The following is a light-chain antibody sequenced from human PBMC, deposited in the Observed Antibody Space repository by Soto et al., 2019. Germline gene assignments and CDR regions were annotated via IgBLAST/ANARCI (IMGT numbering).Light chain of an antibody. J-gene: IGKJ1*01. CDR2: GAS. CDR3: QHYNSEA. CDR1: QGIRID. V-gene: IGKV1-17*01. Sequence: DIQMTQSPSSLSASVGDRVTITCRASQGIRIDLGWLQQRPGKAPKRLIYGASSLQSGVPSRFSGSGSGTEFTLTISSLQPDDFATYYCQHYNSEAFGQGTKVDIK.